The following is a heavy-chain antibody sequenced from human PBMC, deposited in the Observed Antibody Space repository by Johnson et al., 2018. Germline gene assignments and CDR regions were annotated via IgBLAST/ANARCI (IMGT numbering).Heavy chain of an antibody. CDR1: GFTFSKYW. D-gene: IGHD3-22*01. CDR3: AGGGHYDTSVDYYRAPFGAFDI. CDR2: INQGGRVT. V-gene: IGHV3-7*01. Sequence: VQLVESGGGLVQXGGSXRLXCTASGFTFSKYWMTWVRLAPGKGLAWVANINQGGRVTYYVDSVKGRFPISRDDAKTSLYLQMHSLKTEDTAGYFCAGGGHYDTSVDYYRAPFGAFDIWGQGTMVTVSS. J-gene: IGHJ3*02.